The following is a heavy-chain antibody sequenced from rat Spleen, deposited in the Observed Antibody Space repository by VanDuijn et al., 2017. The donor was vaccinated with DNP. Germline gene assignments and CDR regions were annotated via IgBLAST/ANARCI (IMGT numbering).Heavy chain of an antibody. Sequence: EVQLVESGGGLVQPGRSLKLSCAASGFTFSNYDMAWVRQAPTKGLEWVASISTSGGSTYYRDSVKGRFTISRDNAKSTLYLKMNSLRSEDTATYYCKVGAQYWGQGVMVTVSS. CDR2: ISTSGGST. CDR1: GFTFSNYD. D-gene: IGHD5-1*01. J-gene: IGHJ2*01. V-gene: IGHV5-27*01. CDR3: KVGAQY.